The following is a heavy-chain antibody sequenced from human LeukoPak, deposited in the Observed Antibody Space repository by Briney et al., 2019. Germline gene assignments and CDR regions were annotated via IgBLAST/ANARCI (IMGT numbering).Heavy chain of an antibody. Sequence: SETLSLTCTVSGGSISSGDYYWSWIRQPPGKGLEWIGYIYYSGSTNYNPSLKSRVTMSVDTSKNQFSLKLSSVTAADTAVYYCASQAAAGSKGPYYYYYMDVWGKGTTVTVSS. V-gene: IGHV4-61*08. CDR1: GGSISSGDYY. D-gene: IGHD6-13*01. CDR2: IYYSGST. J-gene: IGHJ6*03. CDR3: ASQAAAGSKGPYYYYYMDV.